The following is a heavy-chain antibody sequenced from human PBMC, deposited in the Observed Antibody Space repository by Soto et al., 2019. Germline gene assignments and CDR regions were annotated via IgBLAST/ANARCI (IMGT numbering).Heavy chain of an antibody. D-gene: IGHD3-22*01. CDR3: ARDLPITMIGTLGY. J-gene: IGHJ4*02. Sequence: PVGSLRLSCAASGFTFSSYAMHWVRQAPGKGLEWVAVISYDGSNKYYADSVKGRFTISRDNSKNTLYLQMNSLRAEDTAVYYCARDLPITMIGTLGYRGQGTLVTVSS. CDR2: ISYDGSNK. CDR1: GFTFSSYA. V-gene: IGHV3-30-3*01.